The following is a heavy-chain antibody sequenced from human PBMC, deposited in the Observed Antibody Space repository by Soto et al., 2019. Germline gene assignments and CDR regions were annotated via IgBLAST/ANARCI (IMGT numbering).Heavy chain of an antibody. V-gene: IGHV3-43*01. D-gene: IGHD2-15*01. J-gene: IGHJ6*02. CDR1: GFTFDDYT. CDR3: SKDRRKGYCSGGSCYYYYGIDV. Sequence: HPGGSLRLSCAASGFTFDDYTMHWVRQAPGKGLEWVSLISWDGGSTYYADSVKGRFTISRDNSKNSLYLQMNSLRTEDTALYYCSKDRRKGYCSGGSCYYYYGIDVWGQGTTVTVSS. CDR2: ISWDGGST.